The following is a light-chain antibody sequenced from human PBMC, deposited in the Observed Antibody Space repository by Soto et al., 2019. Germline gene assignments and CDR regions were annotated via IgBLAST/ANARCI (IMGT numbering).Light chain of an antibody. CDR2: DNN. CDR3: ATWDGSLPAEV. J-gene: IGLJ2*01. Sequence: QSVLTQPPSVSAAPGQKVTISGSGGSSNIGNNYVSWYQQLPGTAPKLLIYDNNKRPSGIPDRFSGSKSGTSGTLDITGLQTGDEADYYCATWDGSLPAEVFGGGTKLTVL. V-gene: IGLV1-51*01. CDR1: SSNIGNNY.